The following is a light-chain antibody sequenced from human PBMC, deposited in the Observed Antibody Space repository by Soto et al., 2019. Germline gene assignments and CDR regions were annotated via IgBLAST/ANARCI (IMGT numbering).Light chain of an antibody. J-gene: IGKJ5*01. CDR2: DAS. Sequence: EIVMTQSPATLSVSPGERATLSCRASQSVSSNLAWYQQKPGQAPRLLIYDASTRATGIPARFSVSGSGTEFTLTISNLQSEDFAVYYCHQYNKWPPITFGQGTRLEIK. CDR1: QSVSSN. V-gene: IGKV3-15*01. CDR3: HQYNKWPPIT.